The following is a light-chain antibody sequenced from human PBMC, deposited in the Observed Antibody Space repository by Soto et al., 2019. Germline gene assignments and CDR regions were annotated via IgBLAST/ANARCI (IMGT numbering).Light chain of an antibody. CDR3: QQRNSWPPTFT. CDR1: QSVSSN. Sequence: ERIMTQSPATLSVSPGESATLSCRASQSVSSNLAWYQQKPGQAPRLLIYGASIRATGIPARFSGSGSGTDFTLTISSLEPEDFAVYYCQQRNSWPPTFTFGQGTRLEIK. CDR2: GAS. V-gene: IGKV3D-15*01. J-gene: IGKJ5*01.